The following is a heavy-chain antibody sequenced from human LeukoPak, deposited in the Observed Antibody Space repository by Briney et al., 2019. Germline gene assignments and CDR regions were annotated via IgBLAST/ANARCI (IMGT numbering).Heavy chain of an antibody. Sequence: SETLSLTCTVSGGSISSSSYYWGWIRQPPGKGLEWIGSIYYSRSTYYNPSLKSRVTISVETSKNQCSLQLSSLTAADTAVHYWASQTGYFGYWGQGTLVTVSS. V-gene: IGHV4-39*01. CDR1: GGSISSSSYY. J-gene: IGHJ4*02. D-gene: IGHD3-3*01. CDR2: IYYSRST. CDR3: ASQTGYFGY.